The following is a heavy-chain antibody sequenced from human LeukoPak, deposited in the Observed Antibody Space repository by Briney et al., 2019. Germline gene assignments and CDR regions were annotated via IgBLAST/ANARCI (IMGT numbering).Heavy chain of an antibody. CDR1: GFTFSSYS. V-gene: IGHV3-21*01. Sequence: GGSLRLSCAASGFTFSSYSMNWVRQAPGKGLEWVSSISSSSSYIYYADSVKGRFTISRDNAKNSLYLQMNSLRAEDTAVYYCATLSAARPGDYWGQGTLVTVSS. CDR2: ISSSSSYI. D-gene: IGHD6-6*01. CDR3: ATLSAARPGDY. J-gene: IGHJ4*02.